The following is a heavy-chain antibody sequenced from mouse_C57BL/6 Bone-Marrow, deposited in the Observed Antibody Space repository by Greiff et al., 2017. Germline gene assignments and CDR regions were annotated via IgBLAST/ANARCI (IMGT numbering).Heavy chain of an antibody. CDR3: ARDWDGRDYFDY. Sequence: VQLQQSGPELVKPGASVKISCKASGYTFTDYSMNWVKQSHGKSLEWIGDINPNNGGTSYNQKFKGKATLTVDKSSSTAYMELRSLTSEDSAVYYCARDWDGRDYFDYWGQGTTLTVSS. CDR1: GYTFTDYS. CDR2: INPNNGGT. J-gene: IGHJ2*01. V-gene: IGHV1-26*01. D-gene: IGHD4-1*01.